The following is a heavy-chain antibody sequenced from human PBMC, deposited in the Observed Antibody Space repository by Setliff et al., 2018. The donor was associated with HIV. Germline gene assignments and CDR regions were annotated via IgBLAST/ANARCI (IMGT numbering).Heavy chain of an antibody. V-gene: IGHV1-18*01. CDR1: GYSFTSYG. CDR2: LSAYNVNT. Sequence: ASVKVSCKASGYSFTSYGVSWVRQAPGQGLEWMGWLSAYNVNTNYAQRFQDRVTMTRDTSTSTVYMELSSLISEDTAVYYCARVRYCSGGSCYGGEYWFDPWGQGTLVTVSS. J-gene: IGHJ5*02. D-gene: IGHD2-15*01. CDR3: ARVRYCSGGSCYGGEYWFDP.